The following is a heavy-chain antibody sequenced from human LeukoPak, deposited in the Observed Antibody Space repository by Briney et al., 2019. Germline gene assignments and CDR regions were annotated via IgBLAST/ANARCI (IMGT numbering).Heavy chain of an antibody. D-gene: IGHD2-2*01. CDR3: ARGQYCSSTSCRTQTPYYYYGMDV. CDR1: GGTFSSYA. CDR2: IIPIFGTE. J-gene: IGHJ6*02. Sequence: ASVKVSCKASGGTFSSYAISWVRQAPGQGLEGMGGIIPIFGTENYAQKFQGRVTITADESTSTAYMELSSLRSEDTAVYYCARGQYCSSTSCRTQTPYYYYGMDVWGQGTTVTVSS. V-gene: IGHV1-69*01.